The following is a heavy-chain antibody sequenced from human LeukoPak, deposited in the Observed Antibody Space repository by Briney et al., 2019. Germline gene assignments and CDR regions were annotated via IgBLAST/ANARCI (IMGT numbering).Heavy chain of an antibody. CDR3: VREGYGPGDYPFDY. CDR2: IDSGGGDT. J-gene: IGHJ4*02. D-gene: IGHD3-10*01. V-gene: IGHV3-74*01. Sequence: PGGSLRLSCAASGFTFSSHCMHWVRQAPGKGLVWLSRIDSGGGDTIDADSVKGRFTISRDNSKNTLYLQMNSLRAEDTAVYYCVREGYGPGDYPFDYWGQGTLVTVSS. CDR1: GFTFSSHC.